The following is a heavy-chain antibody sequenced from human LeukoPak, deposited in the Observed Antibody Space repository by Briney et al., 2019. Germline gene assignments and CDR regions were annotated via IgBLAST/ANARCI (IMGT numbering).Heavy chain of an antibody. CDR3: VRVSRGSGGDFDY. CDR2: ISSSGGSI. D-gene: IGHD3-10*01. V-gene: IGHV3-11*04. CDR1: GFTFSDYY. J-gene: IGHJ4*02. Sequence: PGGSLRLSCVTSGFTFSDYYMSWIRQAPGKGLEWVSFISSSGGSIYYADSVKGRFTISRDNAKNSLYLQMNSLRPEDTAVYYCVRVSRGSGGDFDYWGQGTLVTVSS.